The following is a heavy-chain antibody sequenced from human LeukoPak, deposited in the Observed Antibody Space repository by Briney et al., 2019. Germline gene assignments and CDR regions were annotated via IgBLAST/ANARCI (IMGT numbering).Heavy chain of an antibody. V-gene: IGHV4-61*02. Sequence: SETLSLTCTVSGGSISSGSYYWSWIRQPAGKGLEWIGRIYTSGSTNYNPSLKSQVTISVDTSKNQFSLKLSSVTAADTAVYYCARVGYYDSSGYSELVDYWGQGTLVTVSS. D-gene: IGHD3-22*01. CDR3: ARVGYYDSSGYSELVDY. CDR1: GGSISSGSYY. J-gene: IGHJ4*02. CDR2: IYTSGST.